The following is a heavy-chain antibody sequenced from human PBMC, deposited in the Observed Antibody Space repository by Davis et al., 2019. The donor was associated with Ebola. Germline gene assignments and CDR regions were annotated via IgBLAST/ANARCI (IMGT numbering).Heavy chain of an antibody. V-gene: IGHV3-30*04. CDR1: GFTFSSYA. CDR2: ISYDGSNK. J-gene: IGHJ6*02. CDR3: ARDTTTTTVVTLFSYYGMDV. D-gene: IGHD4-23*01. Sequence: GESLKISCAASGFTFSSYAMHWVRQAPGKGLEWVAVISYDGSNKYYADSVKGRFTISRDNSKNTVYLQMNSLRAEDTAVYYCARDTTTTTVVTLFSYYGMDVWGQGTTVTVSS.